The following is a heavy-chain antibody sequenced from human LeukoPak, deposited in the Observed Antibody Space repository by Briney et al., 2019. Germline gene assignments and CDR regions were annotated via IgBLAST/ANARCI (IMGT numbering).Heavy chain of an antibody. J-gene: IGHJ5*02. CDR3: AKGNHYYDSSALYNWFDP. D-gene: IGHD3-22*01. Sequence: GGSLRLSCAASGFTFSSYGMHWVRQAPGKGLEWVAFIRYDGSNKYYADSVKGRFTISRDSSKNTLYLQMNSLRAEDTAVYYCAKGNHYYDSSALYNWFDPWGQGTLVTVSS. CDR1: GFTFSSYG. CDR2: IRYDGSNK. V-gene: IGHV3-30*02.